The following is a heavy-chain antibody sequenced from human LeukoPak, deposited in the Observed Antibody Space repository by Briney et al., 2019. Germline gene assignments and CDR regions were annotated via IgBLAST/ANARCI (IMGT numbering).Heavy chain of an antibody. CDR3: ARDRKNLNWFDP. Sequence: SETLSLTCTVSGGSISSGGYYWSWIRQHPGKGLEWIGYIYYSGSTYYSPSLKSRVTISVDTSKNQFSLKLSSVTAADTAVYYCARDRKNLNWFDPWGQGTLVTVSS. V-gene: IGHV4-31*03. CDR1: GGSISSGGYY. J-gene: IGHJ5*02. CDR2: IYYSGST.